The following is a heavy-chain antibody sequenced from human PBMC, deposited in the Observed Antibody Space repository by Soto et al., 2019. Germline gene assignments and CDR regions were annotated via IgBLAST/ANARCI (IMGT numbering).Heavy chain of an antibody. V-gene: IGHV1-18*04. CDR1: GYTFTSYG. CDR2: ISVYNGNT. D-gene: IGHD2-2*02. Sequence: ASVKVSCKASGYTFTSYGISWVRQAPGQGLECMGWISVYNGNTHYAQKFQGRVTMTADTSTSTAYMELRSLRSDDTAVYYCARVEQSLLYQFWGLGTLVTVSS. J-gene: IGHJ4*02. CDR3: ARVEQSLLYQF.